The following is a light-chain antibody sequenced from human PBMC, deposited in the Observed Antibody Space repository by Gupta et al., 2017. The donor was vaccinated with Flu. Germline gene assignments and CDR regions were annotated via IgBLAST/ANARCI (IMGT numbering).Light chain of an antibody. V-gene: IGKV1-5*03. CDR2: HAS. Sequence: DIQMTQSPFTLPASVGVRVTITCRASLSISNRLAWYQQTPGTVPQLLFYHASSFESGVPSRFGGCGSETEFTLTISDVEHEDVATYYCQRYDSLVTFGQGTRVEIK. CDR1: LSISNR. CDR3: QRYDSLVT. J-gene: IGKJ1*01.